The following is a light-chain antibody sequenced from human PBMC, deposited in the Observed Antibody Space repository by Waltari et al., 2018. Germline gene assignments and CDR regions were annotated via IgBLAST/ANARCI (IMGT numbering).Light chain of an antibody. CDR3: EQYDSVPCT. CDR1: QCINNL. CDR2: KPS. Sequence: DPQITQTHSTLPASDGNRVTIPCRARQCINNLLAWYNKKQGKALNLLFYKPSSLEYWVPSRFSGSGSGAEFTLHIPCLEPDDFGTYYGEQYDSVPCTFGQGTTLEI. J-gene: IGKJ2*02. V-gene: IGKV1-5*03.